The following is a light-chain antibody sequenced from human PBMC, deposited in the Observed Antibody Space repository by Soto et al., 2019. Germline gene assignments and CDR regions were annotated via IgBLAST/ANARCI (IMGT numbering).Light chain of an antibody. CDR1: QGISSA. CDR3: QQLETYPLT. J-gene: IGKJ5*01. Sequence: AIQVTQSPSSLSASVGDTVTITCRASQGISSAFAWYQQKPGKVPRLLIYDVFNLQSGVPSRFSGSGSGTDFTLTISRLQPEDFATYYCQQLETYPLTFGQGTRL. CDR2: DVF. V-gene: IGKV1-13*02.